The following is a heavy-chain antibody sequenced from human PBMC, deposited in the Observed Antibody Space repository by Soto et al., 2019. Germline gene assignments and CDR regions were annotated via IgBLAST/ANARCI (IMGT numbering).Heavy chain of an antibody. J-gene: IGHJ6*02. CDR1: GYSFTSYL. V-gene: IGHV5-10-1*01. CDR3: ARVLITMVRGVIITSDYYYYYGMDV. Sequence: GESLKISCKGSGYSFTSYLISWVRQMPVKGLEWMGRIDPSDSYTNYSPSFQGHVTISADKSISTAYLQWSSLKASDTAMYYCARVLITMVRGVIITSDYYYYYGMDVCGQGTTLTVSS. CDR2: IDPSDSYT. D-gene: IGHD3-10*01.